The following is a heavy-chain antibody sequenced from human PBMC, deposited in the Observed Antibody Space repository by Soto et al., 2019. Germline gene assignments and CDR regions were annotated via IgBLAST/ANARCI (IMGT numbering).Heavy chain of an antibody. J-gene: IGHJ5*02. CDR3: AGMPYTSGLRFDP. CDR1: GGSYSISTYS. Sequence: SETLSLTCAVSGGSYSISTYSWSWIRQPPGKALQWIGFIYQSGVTSYNPSLASRVSISLDRSNNQCSLKLKSVTAADTAVYFCAGMPYTSGLRFDPWGPGTLVT. CDR2: IYQSGVT. D-gene: IGHD6-19*01. V-gene: IGHV4-30-2*01.